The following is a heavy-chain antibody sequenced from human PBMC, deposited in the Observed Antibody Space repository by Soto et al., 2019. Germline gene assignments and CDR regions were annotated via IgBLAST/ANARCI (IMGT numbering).Heavy chain of an antibody. J-gene: IGHJ6*02. V-gene: IGHV3-23*01. CDR2: ISGSGGST. D-gene: IGHD3-22*01. CDR1: GFTFSSYA. Sequence: EVQLLESGGGLVQPGGSLRLSCAASGFTFSSYAMSWVRQAPGKGLEYVSAISGSGGSTYYADSVKGRFTISSDNSKNTLYLQMNSLRAEDTAVYYCAKDSYYYDSSGGNYYYYGMDVWGQGTTVTVSS. CDR3: AKDSYYYDSSGGNYYYYGMDV.